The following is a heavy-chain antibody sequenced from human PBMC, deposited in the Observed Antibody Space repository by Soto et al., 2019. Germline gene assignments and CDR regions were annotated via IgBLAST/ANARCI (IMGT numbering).Heavy chain of an antibody. Sequence: EMHLLESGGDLVQPGGSLRLSCATSGFTFSDHAMHWVRQAPGEGLEWVSGIRGDLVTTPYADSVKGRFTISRDNSKNTLYLKMNSLRAEDTAIYYCVKEGKMGVEGFDFWGQGTMVTVSS. J-gene: IGHJ4*02. CDR1: GFTFSDHA. CDR3: VKEGKMGVEGFDF. CDR2: IRGDLVTT. D-gene: IGHD1-26*01. V-gene: IGHV3-23*01.